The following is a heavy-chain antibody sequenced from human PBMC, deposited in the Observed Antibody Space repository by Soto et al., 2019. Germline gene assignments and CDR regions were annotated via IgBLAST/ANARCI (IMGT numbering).Heavy chain of an antibody. J-gene: IGHJ4*02. Sequence: GGSLRLSCEASGFTFSSYAMSWVRQAPGKGLEWVSAISGSGGSTYYADSVKGRFTISRDNSKNTLYLQMNSLRAEDTAVYYCAKDLRGNYDSSGYPFDYWGQGTLVTVSS. CDR3: AKDLRGNYDSSGYPFDY. CDR1: GFTFSSYA. V-gene: IGHV3-23*01. CDR2: ISGSGGST. D-gene: IGHD3-22*01.